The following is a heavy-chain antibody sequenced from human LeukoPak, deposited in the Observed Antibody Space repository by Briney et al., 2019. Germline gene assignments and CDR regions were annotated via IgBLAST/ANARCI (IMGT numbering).Heavy chain of an antibody. J-gene: IGHJ6*03. D-gene: IGHD4-17*01. V-gene: IGHV4-4*07. Sequence: PSETLSLTCTVSGGSISSYYWSWIRQPAGKGLEWIGRIYTSGSTNCNPSLKSRVTIVGDTSKNQFSLKLSSVTAADTAVYYCARHQRDYGDYVPRYMDVWGKGTTLTVSS. CDR3: ARHQRDYGDYVPRYMDV. CDR1: GGSISSYY. CDR2: IYTSGST.